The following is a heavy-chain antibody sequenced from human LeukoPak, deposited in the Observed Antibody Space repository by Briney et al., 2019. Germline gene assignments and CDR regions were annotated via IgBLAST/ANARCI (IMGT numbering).Heavy chain of an antibody. J-gene: IGHJ4*02. V-gene: IGHV4-38-2*01. Sequence: PSETLSLTCGVSGYSISRGYYGAWIRQPPGKGLEWIGTIYHIGSTYYNPSLESRVTISVDTSKNEFSLNLNSVTAADTAVYYCARAGWIITSGIDYWGQGALVTVSS. CDR1: GYSISRGYY. D-gene: IGHD1-20*01. CDR2: IYHIGST. CDR3: ARAGWIITSGIDY.